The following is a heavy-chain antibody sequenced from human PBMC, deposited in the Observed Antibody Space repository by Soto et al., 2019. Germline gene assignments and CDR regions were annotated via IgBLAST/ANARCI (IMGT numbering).Heavy chain of an antibody. CDR2: IIPIFGTA. CDR3: GAVVTQEVYYYYGMDV. CDR1: GGTFSSYA. Sequence: QVQLVQSGAEVKTPGSSVKVSCKASGGTFSSYAISWVRQAPGEGRAWMGGIIPIFGTANYAQKFQGRVTITADESTSTAYMELSSLRSEDTAVYYCGAVVTQEVYYYYGMDVWCQGTTVTVSS. D-gene: IGHD2-21*02. V-gene: IGHV1-69*01. J-gene: IGHJ6*02.